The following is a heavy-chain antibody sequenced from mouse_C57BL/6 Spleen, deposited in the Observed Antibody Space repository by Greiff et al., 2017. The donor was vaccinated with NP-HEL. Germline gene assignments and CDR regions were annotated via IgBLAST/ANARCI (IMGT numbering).Heavy chain of an antibody. CDR2: IYPGDGDT. Sequence: QVQLQQSGAELVKPGASVKISCKASGYAFSSYWMNWVKQRPGKGLEWIGQIYPGDGDTNYNGKFKGKATLTADKSSSTAYMQLSSLTSEDSAVYFCARRGNKLYYFDYWGQGTTLTVSS. V-gene: IGHV1-80*01. CDR1: GYAFSSYW. D-gene: IGHD5-2*01. CDR3: ARRGNKLYYFDY. J-gene: IGHJ2*01.